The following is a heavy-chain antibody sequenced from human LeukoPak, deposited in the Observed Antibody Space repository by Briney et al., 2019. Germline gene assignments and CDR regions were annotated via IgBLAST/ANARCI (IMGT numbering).Heavy chain of an antibody. Sequence: ASVKVSCKASGYIFTGYYMHWVRQAPGQGLEWVGWINPNSGGTNSAQKFQGRVTMTRDTSISTAYMELSRLTSDDTAAYYCARHPYSGSYHFDYWGQGTLVTVSS. CDR2: INPNSGGT. CDR1: GYIFTGYY. CDR3: ARHPYSGSYHFDY. V-gene: IGHV1-2*02. J-gene: IGHJ4*02. D-gene: IGHD1-26*01.